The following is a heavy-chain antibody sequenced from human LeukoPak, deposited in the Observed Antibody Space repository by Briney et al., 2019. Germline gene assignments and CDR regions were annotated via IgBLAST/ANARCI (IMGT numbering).Heavy chain of an antibody. Sequence: GGSLRLSRAASGFTFSSYSINWVRQAPGKGLEWVSYISSSSSTIYHADSVKGRFTVSRDNAKKSLYLQMNSLRAEDTAVYYCARDYDSSGRAFDYWGQGTLVTVSS. CDR2: ISSSSSTI. CDR1: GFTFSSYS. D-gene: IGHD3-22*01. J-gene: IGHJ4*02. V-gene: IGHV3-48*01. CDR3: ARDYDSSGRAFDY.